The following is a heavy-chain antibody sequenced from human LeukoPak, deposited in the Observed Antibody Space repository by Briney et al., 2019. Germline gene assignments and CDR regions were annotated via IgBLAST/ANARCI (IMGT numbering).Heavy chain of an antibody. CDR3: ARDQGIYNHRIIDS. D-gene: IGHD5-12*01. Sequence: ASLKVSCKASGYTFSSYGISWVRQAPVQGLEWMGWISAYNGNTNFAQEFQGRVTMTTDTSTSTASMELRSLRSDDTAVYYCARDQGIYNHRIIDSWGQGTLVTVSS. J-gene: IGHJ4*02. CDR1: GYTFSSYG. V-gene: IGHV1-18*01. CDR2: ISAYNGNT.